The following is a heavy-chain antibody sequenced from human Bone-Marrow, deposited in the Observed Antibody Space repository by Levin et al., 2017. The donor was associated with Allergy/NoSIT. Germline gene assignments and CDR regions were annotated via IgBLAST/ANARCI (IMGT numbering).Heavy chain of an antibody. CDR3: ATSYDILTGWDYYYYYGMDG. CDR2: IIPIFGTA. CDR1: GGTFSSYA. V-gene: IGHV1-69*13. D-gene: IGHD3-9*01. Sequence: SVKVSCKASGGTFSSYAISWVRQAPGQGLEWMGGIIPIFGTANYAQKFQGRVTITADESTSTAYMELSSLRSEDTAVYYCATSYDILTGWDYYYYYGMDGWGQGTTVTVSS. J-gene: IGHJ6*02.